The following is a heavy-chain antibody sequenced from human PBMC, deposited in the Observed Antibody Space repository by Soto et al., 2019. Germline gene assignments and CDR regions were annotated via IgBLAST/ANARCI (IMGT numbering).Heavy chain of an antibody. V-gene: IGHV3-23*01. Sequence: GGSLRLSCAASGFIFSNAWINWVRQAPGKGLEWVSAISGSGGSTYYADSVKGRFTISRDNSKNTLYLQMNSLRAEDTAVYYCAKRSGYLDYWGQGTLVTVSS. J-gene: IGHJ4*02. CDR2: ISGSGGST. CDR1: GFIFSNAW. CDR3: AKRSGYLDY.